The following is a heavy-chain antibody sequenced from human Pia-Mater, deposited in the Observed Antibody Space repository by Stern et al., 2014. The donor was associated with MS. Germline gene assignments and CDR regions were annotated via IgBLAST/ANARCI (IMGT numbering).Heavy chain of an antibody. Sequence: VQLLESGGCVVHPGTPLRLSCAASGFTFSTYPIHWVRQAPGKGLEWLSVISVDGNKKYFADSVKGRFTISRDNSKNTMYLQMNSLRDEDTAIYYCARGYSSGWLFLLDYWGQGTLVIVSS. V-gene: IGHV3-30-3*01. CDR1: GFTFSTYP. D-gene: IGHD6-19*01. CDR2: ISVDGNKK. J-gene: IGHJ4*02. CDR3: ARGYSSGWLFLLDY.